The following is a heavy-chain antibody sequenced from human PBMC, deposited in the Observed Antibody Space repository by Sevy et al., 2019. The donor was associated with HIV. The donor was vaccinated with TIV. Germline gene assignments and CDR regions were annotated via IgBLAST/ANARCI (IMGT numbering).Heavy chain of an antibody. Sequence: GGSLRLSFAASGFTFSTYAMHWVRQAPGKGLEWVAVISYDGSIKYSADSVKGRFTISRDNSKNTLYLQMNSLRPEDTAVYYCAGERTYYYDSSGSDYGYYGMDVWGQGATVTVSS. V-gene: IGHV3-30*04. CDR2: ISYDGSIK. D-gene: IGHD3-22*01. J-gene: IGHJ6*02. CDR3: AGERTYYYDSSGSDYGYYGMDV. CDR1: GFTFSTYA.